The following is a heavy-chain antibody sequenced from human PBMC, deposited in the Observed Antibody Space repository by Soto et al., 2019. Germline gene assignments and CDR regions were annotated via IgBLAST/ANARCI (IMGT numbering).Heavy chain of an antibody. J-gene: IGHJ6*02. CDR1: GYTFTSYW. CDR2: IDPSCCYT. CDR3: ARHPVPYTAMAERDIIDYYYYGMDV. Sequence: ESLNISCKCSGYTFTSYWMSWVRQGPGQGLECMGGIDPSCCYTNYSPYFQGYVTITADKSISTAYLQSSSLKASDTAMYYCARHPVPYTAMAERDIIDYYYYGMDVWGQGTTVTVSS. V-gene: IGHV5-10-1*01. D-gene: IGHD5-18*01.